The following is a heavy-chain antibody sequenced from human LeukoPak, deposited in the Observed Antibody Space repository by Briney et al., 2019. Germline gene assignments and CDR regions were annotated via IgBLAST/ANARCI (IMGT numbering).Heavy chain of an antibody. V-gene: IGHV1-2*02. Sequence: ASVKVSCKASGYTFTGYYMHWVRQAPGQGLEWMGWINPNSGGTNYAQKLQGRVTMTRDTSISTAYMELSRLRSDDTAVYYCARDAPYDFWSGYYYYFDYWGQGTLVTVSS. CDR3: ARDAPYDFWSGYYYYFDY. J-gene: IGHJ4*02. CDR1: GYTFTGYY. CDR2: INPNSGGT. D-gene: IGHD3-3*01.